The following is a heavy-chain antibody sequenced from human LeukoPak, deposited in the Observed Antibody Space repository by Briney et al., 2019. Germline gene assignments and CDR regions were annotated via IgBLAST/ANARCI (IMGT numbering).Heavy chain of an antibody. V-gene: IGHV1-69*05. D-gene: IGHD5-24*01. CDR2: IIPIFGTA. CDR3: AREGEERVKIPPFDY. Sequence: GASVKVSCKASGGTFSSYAISWVRQAPGQGLEWMGRIIPIFGTANYAQKFQGRVTITTDESTSTAYMALSSLRSEDTAVYCCAREGEERVKIPPFDYGGKGTLV. J-gene: IGHJ4*02. CDR1: GGTFSSYA.